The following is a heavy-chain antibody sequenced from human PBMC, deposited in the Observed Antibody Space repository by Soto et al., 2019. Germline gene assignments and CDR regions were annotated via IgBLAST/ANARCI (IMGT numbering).Heavy chain of an antibody. D-gene: IGHD6-19*01. Sequence: EVQLVDSGGDLVQPGGSLRLSCAASGFTFSTYSMNWVRQAPGKGLEWVSSISSSSTIYYADSVKGRFTISRDNAQNSLYLQMHSLRAEDTAVYYCARERGSGWTFDYWGQGTLVTVSS. CDR2: ISSSSTI. J-gene: IGHJ4*02. V-gene: IGHV3-48*01. CDR3: ARERGSGWTFDY. CDR1: GFTFSTYS.